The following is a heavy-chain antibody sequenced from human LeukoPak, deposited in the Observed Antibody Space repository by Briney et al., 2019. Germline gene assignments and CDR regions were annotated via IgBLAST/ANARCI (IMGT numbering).Heavy chain of an antibody. D-gene: IGHD6-19*01. J-gene: IGHJ4*02. CDR1: GGSISSYY. V-gene: IGHV4-59*08. Sequence: SETLSLTCTVSGGSISSYYWSWIRQPPGKGLEWIGYIYYSGSTNYNPSLKSRVTISVDTSKNQFSLRLSSVTAADTAVYYCARQDGYSSGWYFDYWGQGTLVTVSS. CDR3: ARQDGYSSGWYFDY. CDR2: IYYSGST.